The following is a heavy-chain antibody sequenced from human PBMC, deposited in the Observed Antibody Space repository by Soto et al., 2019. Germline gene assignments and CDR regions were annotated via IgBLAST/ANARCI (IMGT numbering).Heavy chain of an antibody. V-gene: IGHV3-64*01. CDR1: GFTFSSYA. CDR3: ARARTGLGYCSGGSCTFDI. CDR2: ISSNGGST. J-gene: IGHJ3*02. Sequence: GSLRLSCAASGFTFSSYAMHWVRQAPGKGLEYVSAISSNGGSTYYANSVKGRFTISRDNSKNTLYLQMGSLRAEDMAVYYCARARTGLGYCSGGSCTFDIWGQGTMVTVSS. D-gene: IGHD2-15*01.